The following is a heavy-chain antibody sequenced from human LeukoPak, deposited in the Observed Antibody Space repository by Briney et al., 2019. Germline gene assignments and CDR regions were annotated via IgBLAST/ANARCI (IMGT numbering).Heavy chain of an antibody. CDR3: ASPAVWGELSLRY. CDR2: VNLQGST. Sequence: SGTLSLTCGVSGGSISNTNWWTWVRQPPGKGLEWIGEVNLQGSTNYNPSLKSRVAISVDKSENHISLKLTSVTAADTAVYYCASPAVWGELSLRYWGQGTLVTVSS. CDR1: GGSISNTNW. J-gene: IGHJ4*02. V-gene: IGHV4-4*02. D-gene: IGHD3-16*02.